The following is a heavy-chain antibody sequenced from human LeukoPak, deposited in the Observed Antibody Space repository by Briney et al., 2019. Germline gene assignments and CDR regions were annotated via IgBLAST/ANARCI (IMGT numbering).Heavy chain of an antibody. V-gene: IGHV3-33*01. CDR2: MWYDGSNK. CDR1: GFTFSRYG. J-gene: IGHJ4*02. CDR3: ARAMRSGYDY. D-gene: IGHD5-12*01. Sequence: GGSLRLSCAASGFTFSRYGMHWVRQAPGKGLEWVAVMWYDGSNKYYADSVKGRFTISRDNSKNTLYLQMNSLRAEDTALYYCARAMRSGYDYWGQGTLVTVSS.